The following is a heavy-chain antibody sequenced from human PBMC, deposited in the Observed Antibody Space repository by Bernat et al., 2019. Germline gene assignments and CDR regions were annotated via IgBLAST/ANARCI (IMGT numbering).Heavy chain of an antibody. CDR3: AREQTIAVPGTGGMDV. CDR2: INQDGSEK. J-gene: IGHJ6*02. V-gene: IGHV3-7*01. D-gene: IGHD6-19*01. Sequence: VQLVESGGGVVQPGRSLRLSCAASGFTFSNYGMHWVRQAPGKGLEWVANINQDGSEKYYVDSVKGRFTIYRDNAKKSLYLQMNSLRAEDTAVYYCAREQTIAVPGTGGMDVWGQGTTVTVSS. CDR1: GFTFSNYG.